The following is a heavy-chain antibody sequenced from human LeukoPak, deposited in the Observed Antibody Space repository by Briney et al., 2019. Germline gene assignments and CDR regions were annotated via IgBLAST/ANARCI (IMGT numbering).Heavy chain of an antibody. CDR3: AKDPTDHDY. Sequence: GWSLRLSCAASGFTFSSYGMHWVRQAPGKGLEWVAVISYDGSNKYYADSVKGRFTISRDNSKNTLYLQMNSLRAEDTAVYYCAKDPTDHDYWGQGTLVTVSS. CDR1: GFTFSSYG. V-gene: IGHV3-30*18. D-gene: IGHD4-17*01. J-gene: IGHJ4*02. CDR2: ISYDGSNK.